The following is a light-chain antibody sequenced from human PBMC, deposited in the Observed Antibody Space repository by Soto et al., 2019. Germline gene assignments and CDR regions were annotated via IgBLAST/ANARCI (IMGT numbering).Light chain of an antibody. V-gene: IGLV1-44*01. CDR1: SSNIGSNR. J-gene: IGLJ2*01. CDR2: SNN. Sequence: QSVLTQPPSASGTPGQRVTISCSGSSSNIGSNRADWYRQLPGTAPKLLIYSNNQRPSGVPERFSGSKSGTSASLAISGLQSEDEADYYCATWDDSLNGPVFGGGTKLTVL. CDR3: ATWDDSLNGPV.